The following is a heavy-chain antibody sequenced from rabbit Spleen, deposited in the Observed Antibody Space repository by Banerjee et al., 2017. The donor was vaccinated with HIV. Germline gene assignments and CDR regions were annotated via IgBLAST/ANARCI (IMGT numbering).Heavy chain of an antibody. D-gene: IGHD1-1*01. V-gene: IGHV1S47*01. CDR1: GFDFSQHG. CDR3: VRGASSSGYYSL. Sequence: QEQLVESGGGLIQPGGSLKLSCKASGFDFSQHGVSWVRQAPGKGLEWIGYIDLIFGTTYYATWANGRFTISSHNAQNTLYLQLNSLTAADTATYFCVRGASSSGYYSLWGPGTLVTVS. J-gene: IGHJ4*01. CDR2: IDLIFGTT.